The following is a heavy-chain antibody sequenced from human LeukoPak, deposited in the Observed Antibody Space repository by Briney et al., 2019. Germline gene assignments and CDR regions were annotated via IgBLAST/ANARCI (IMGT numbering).Heavy chain of an antibody. V-gene: IGHV4-34*01. CDR3: VRHSGYYYYYMDV. Sequence: PSETLSLTCAVYGGSFSGYYWSWIRQPPGKGLEWIGEINHSGSTNYNPSLKSRVTISVDTSKNQFSLKLSSVTAADTALYYCVRHSGYYYYYMDVWGKGTTVTISS. J-gene: IGHJ6*03. CDR2: INHSGST. CDR1: GGSFSGYY.